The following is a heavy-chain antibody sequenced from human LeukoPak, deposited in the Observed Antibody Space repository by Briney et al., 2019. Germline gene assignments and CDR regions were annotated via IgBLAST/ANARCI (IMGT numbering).Heavy chain of an antibody. CDR1: GFTFSTNS. Sequence: PGGSLRLSCAASGFTFSTNSMNCVRQAPGKGLELVSSISISRSYIYYAYSVKGRFPLTRANAKNSLYLQLRRLRTEHTAADHFARDSGGSSSSGKVYWGQGTLVTVSS. V-gene: IGHV3-21*01. J-gene: IGHJ4*02. CDR2: ISISRSYI. CDR3: ARDSGGSSSSGKVY. D-gene: IGHD6-6*01.